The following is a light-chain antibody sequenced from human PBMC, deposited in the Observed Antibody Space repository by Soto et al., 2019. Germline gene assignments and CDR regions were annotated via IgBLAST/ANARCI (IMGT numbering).Light chain of an antibody. J-gene: IGKJ2*01. CDR2: EVS. V-gene: IGKV1-5*03. CDR3: QQYHRF. Sequence: DIQMTQSPSTLFVSVGDTVTITCRASQSINKWLAWYQQKPGKAPKLLIYEVSTLESGVPSRFSGSGSGTEFTRTISRLQPDDIATYYCQQYHRFFGQGTKLEIK. CDR1: QSINKW.